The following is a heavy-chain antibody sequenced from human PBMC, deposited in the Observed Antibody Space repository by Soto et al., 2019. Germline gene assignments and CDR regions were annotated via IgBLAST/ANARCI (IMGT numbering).Heavy chain of an antibody. J-gene: IGHJ4*02. CDR2: IYHSGST. Sequence: SETLSLTCTVSGYSIRNGYYWGWIRQPPGKGLEWIGTIYHSGSTYYNPSLKSRVTISVDASENHFSLRSEDTAVYYCARAYSSSWEIVDYWGQGTLVTVSS. D-gene: IGHD6-13*01. V-gene: IGHV4-38-2*02. CDR1: GYSIRNGYY. CDR3: ARAYSSSWEIVDY.